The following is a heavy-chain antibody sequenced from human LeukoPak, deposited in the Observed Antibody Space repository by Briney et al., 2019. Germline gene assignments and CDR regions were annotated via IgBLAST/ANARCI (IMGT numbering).Heavy chain of an antibody. J-gene: IGHJ4*02. D-gene: IGHD5-24*01. CDR2: ISTSSSFT. CDR1: GFTFSSYS. CDR3: ARLSREGYNRHDY. V-gene: IGHV3-11*03. Sequence: GGSLRLSCAASGFTFSSYSMSWIRQAPGKGLECVSYISTSSSFTNYADSVKGRFTISRDNAKNSLYLQMNSLRAEDTALYYCARLSREGYNRHDYWGQGTLVTVSS.